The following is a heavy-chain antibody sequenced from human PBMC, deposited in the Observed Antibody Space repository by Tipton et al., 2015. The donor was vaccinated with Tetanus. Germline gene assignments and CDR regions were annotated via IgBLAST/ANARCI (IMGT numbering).Heavy chain of an antibody. J-gene: IGHJ4*02. CDR3: ARHQSGYFTPFDY. D-gene: IGHD3-3*01. CDR1: GGSIRGGTFY. Sequence: LRLSCTVSGGSIRGGTFYWGWIRQPPGKGLEWIGSIYESGDTYYIPSLKSRVTISVDTSKNQFSLNLNSMAAADTGVYYCARHQSGYFTPFDYWGQGNLVPVSS. V-gene: IGHV4-39*01. CDR2: IYESGDT.